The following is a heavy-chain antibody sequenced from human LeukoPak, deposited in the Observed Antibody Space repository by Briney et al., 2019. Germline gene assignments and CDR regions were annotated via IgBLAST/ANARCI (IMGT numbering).Heavy chain of an antibody. CDR3: ASARHYYYGMDV. CDR1: GGTFSIYA. CDR2: IIPIFGTA. J-gene: IGHJ6*02. Sequence: SVKVSCKASGGTFSIYAISWVRQAPGQGLEWMGGIIPIFGTANYAQKFQGRVTITADESTSTAYMELSSLRSEDTAVYYCASARHYYYGMDVWGQGTTVTVSS. V-gene: IGHV1-69*13.